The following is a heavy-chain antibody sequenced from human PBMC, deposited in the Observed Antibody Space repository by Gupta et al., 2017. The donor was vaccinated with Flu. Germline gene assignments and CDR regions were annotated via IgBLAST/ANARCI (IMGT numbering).Heavy chain of an antibody. CDR3: ARDLGSGTYGWFDS. Sequence: RQAPGQGLEWMGGIIPIFGTANYAQNFQGRVTITADESTSTAYMELSSLRSEDTAVYYCARDLGSGTYGWFDSWGQGTLVTVSS. V-gene: IGHV1-69*01. J-gene: IGHJ5*01. D-gene: IGHD1-26*01. CDR2: IIPIFGTA.